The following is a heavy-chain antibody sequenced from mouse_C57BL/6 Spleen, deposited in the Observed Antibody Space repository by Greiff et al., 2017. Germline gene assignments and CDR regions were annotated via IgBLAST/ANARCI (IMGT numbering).Heavy chain of an antibody. D-gene: IGHD2-4*01. J-gene: IGHJ3*01. CDR3: ARAPSYYDYDATWLAD. V-gene: IGHV1-18*01. CDR1: GYTFTDFN. CDR2: INPNNGGT. Sequence: EVQLQQSAPELVKPGASVKIPCKASGYTFTDFNMDWVKQSHGKSLEWIGDINPNNGGTIYNKQFKGTATLTVDKSSSTAYMELRSLTSEDTAVYYCARAPSYYDYDATWLADWGQGTLVTVSA.